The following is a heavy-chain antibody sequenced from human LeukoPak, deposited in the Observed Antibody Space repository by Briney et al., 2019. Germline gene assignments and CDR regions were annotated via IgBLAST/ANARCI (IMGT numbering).Heavy chain of an antibody. D-gene: IGHD3-10*01. J-gene: IGHJ3*02. CDR3: AKGVRTTMVRGAFDI. Sequence: GGSLRLSCAASGFTFSSYSMNWVRQAPGKGLEWVSSISSSSSYIYYADSVKGRFTISRDNAKNSLYLQMNSLRAEDTALYYCAKGVRTTMVRGAFDIWGQGTMVTVSS. CDR2: ISSSSSYI. CDR1: GFTFSSYS. V-gene: IGHV3-21*04.